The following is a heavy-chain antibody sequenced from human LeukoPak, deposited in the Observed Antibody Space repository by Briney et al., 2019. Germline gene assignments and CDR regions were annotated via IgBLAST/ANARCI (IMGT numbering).Heavy chain of an antibody. CDR2: IKQDGSEK. J-gene: IGHJ4*02. CDR1: GFTFSSYW. Sequence: GGSLRPSCAVSGFTFSSYWMSWVRQAPGKGLEWVASIKQDGSEKDHVDSVKGRFTISRDNAKNSLYLQMNSLRVEDTAVYYCVRVHWTGVAIWGQGTLVTVSS. D-gene: IGHD1-1*01. V-gene: IGHV3-7*01. CDR3: VRVHWTGVAI.